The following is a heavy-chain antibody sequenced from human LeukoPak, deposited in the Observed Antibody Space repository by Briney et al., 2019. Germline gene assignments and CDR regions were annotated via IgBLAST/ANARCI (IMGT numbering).Heavy chain of an antibody. J-gene: IGHJ4*02. D-gene: IGHD6-19*01. CDR2: ISDSGST. Sequence: SETLSLTCTVSGGSIRSFYWSWIRQPPGKGLEWIGYISDSGSTSYNPSLKSRVTISVDASKNQFSLKLSSVTAADTAVYYCARAGRIPVTGTIGGFGYWGQGTLVTVSS. V-gene: IGHV4-59*01. CDR3: ARAGRIPVTGTIGGFGY. CDR1: GGSIRSFY.